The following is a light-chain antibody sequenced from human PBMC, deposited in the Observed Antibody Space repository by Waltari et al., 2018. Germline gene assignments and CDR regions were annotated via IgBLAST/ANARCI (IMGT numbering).Light chain of an antibody. CDR2: STN. Sequence: QTVATQEPSFSVSPGGTVTLTCGLSSGSVSTSNYPSWYQQTPGQAPRTLIYSTNTRSSVVPDRFSGSILGNKAALTITGAQADDESHYYCLLFMGSAIWVFGGGTKLTVV. V-gene: IGLV8-61*01. J-gene: IGLJ3*02. CDR3: LLFMGSAIWV. CDR1: SGSVSTSNY.